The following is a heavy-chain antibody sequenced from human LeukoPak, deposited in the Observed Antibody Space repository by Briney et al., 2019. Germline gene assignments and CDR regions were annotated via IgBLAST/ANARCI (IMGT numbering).Heavy chain of an antibody. V-gene: IGHV3-48*02. Sequence: PGGSLRLSCAASGFSFSGYRMNWVRQAPGKGLEWVSYISRSSSAIYYADSVKGRFTISRDNAKNSLFLQMNSLRDEDTAVYYWARSLPGKQWRPVFDYWGKETLVTVSS. D-gene: IGHD6-19*01. J-gene: IGHJ4*02. CDR1: GFSFSGYR. CDR3: ARSLPGKQWRPVFDY. CDR2: ISRSSSAI.